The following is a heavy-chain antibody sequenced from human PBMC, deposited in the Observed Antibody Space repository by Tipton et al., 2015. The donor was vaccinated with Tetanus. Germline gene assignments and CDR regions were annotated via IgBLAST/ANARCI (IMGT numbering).Heavy chain of an antibody. CDR1: GGSFSGYY. J-gene: IGHJ3*02. D-gene: IGHD3-10*01. CDR2: IYSSGSA. V-gene: IGHV4-59*01. Sequence: LRLSCAVYGGSFSGYYWNWIRQPPGKGLEWIGNIYSSGSANYNPPLRSRVTISVAASKDRFSLKMISVTPADTAVYYCAGSQSWFAFDIWGQGTIVTVSS. CDR3: AGSQSWFAFDI.